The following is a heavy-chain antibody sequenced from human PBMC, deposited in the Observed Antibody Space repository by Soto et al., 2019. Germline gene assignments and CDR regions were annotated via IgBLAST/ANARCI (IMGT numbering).Heavy chain of an antibody. D-gene: IGHD2-21*01. V-gene: IGHV4-34*02. J-gene: IGHJ5*02. CDR1: GGSFSDYY. Sequence: QVQLLEWGAGLLKPSETLSLTCTVYGGSFSDYYWSWIRQPPGKGLEWIGEINHTGSTNFNPSLESRVTISVDTSKNQFSLKLCSVTAADTAVYYCAKVRRHISLSWGQGTLVTVSS. CDR2: INHTGST. CDR3: AKVRRHISLS.